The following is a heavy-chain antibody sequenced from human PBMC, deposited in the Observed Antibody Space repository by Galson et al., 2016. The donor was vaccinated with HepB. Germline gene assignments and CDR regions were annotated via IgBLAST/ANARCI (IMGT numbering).Heavy chain of an antibody. J-gene: IGHJ4*02. CDR2: IGGGGGSP. D-gene: IGHD5-18*01. V-gene: IGHV3-23*01. CDR1: GFTFSNFA. Sequence: SLRLSCAASGFTFSNFAMSWVRQAPGKGLEWVSAIGGGGGSPSYTDSVKGRFTISRDNSKNTLYLEMNSLRAEDTAVYYCVKGWNRCSYQGDYWGQGTLVTVSS. CDR3: VKGWNRCSYQGDY.